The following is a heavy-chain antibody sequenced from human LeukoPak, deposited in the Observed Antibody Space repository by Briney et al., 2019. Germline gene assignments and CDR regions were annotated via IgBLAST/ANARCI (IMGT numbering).Heavy chain of an antibody. J-gene: IGHJ3*02. V-gene: IGHV3-53*01. CDR2: IYSGGST. D-gene: IGHD7-27*01. CDR3: ARDLGTNDAFDI. CDR1: GFTVRTTY. Sequence: GGSLRLSCAASGFTVRTTYMSWVRQAPGKGLEWVSIIYSGGSTYYAHSVKGRFTISRDNSKNTVYLQMNSLRAEDTAVYYCARDLGTNDAFDIWGQGTMLTVSS.